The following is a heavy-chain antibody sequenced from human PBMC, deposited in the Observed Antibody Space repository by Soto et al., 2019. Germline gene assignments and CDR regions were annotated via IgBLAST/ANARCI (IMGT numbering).Heavy chain of an antibody. CDR3: ARLARGAPTGFDF. D-gene: IGHD3-9*01. Sequence: SETLSLTCTVSGGSMNGYYWSWIRQPPGKGLEWIGYVYYYGNTNYNPSLKSRFTISVDTSKNQFSLKVSSVTAADTAVYYCARLARGAPTGFDFWGQGTLVTVSS. CDR2: VYYYGNT. CDR1: GGSMNGYY. V-gene: IGHV4-59*08. J-gene: IGHJ4*02.